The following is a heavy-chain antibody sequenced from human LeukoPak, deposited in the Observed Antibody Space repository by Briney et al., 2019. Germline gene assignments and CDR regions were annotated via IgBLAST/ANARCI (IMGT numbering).Heavy chain of an antibody. V-gene: IGHV5-51*01. D-gene: IGHD3-10*01. Sequence: GVSLKISFKGSGYSFTSYWIGWVRQMPGKGLEWMGIIYPGDSDTRYSPSFQGQVTISADKSISTAYLQWSSLKASDTAMDYCARHPIYGSRSYPYAFDIWGQGTMVTVSS. CDR2: IYPGDSDT. CDR3: ARHPIYGSRSYPYAFDI. CDR1: GYSFTSYW. J-gene: IGHJ3*02.